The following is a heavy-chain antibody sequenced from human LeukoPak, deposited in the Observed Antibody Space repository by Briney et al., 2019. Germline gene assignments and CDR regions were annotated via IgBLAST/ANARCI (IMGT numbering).Heavy chain of an antibody. V-gene: IGHV1-46*01. J-gene: IGHJ3*01. Sequence: GASVKVSCKASGYTFTSYYMHWVRQAPGQGLEWMGIINPSGGSTNYAQKFQGRVTMTRDTSTSTVYMELSSLRSEDTAVYYCARPAGWLQSTLFFDLWGQGTMVTVSS. CDR2: INPSGGST. D-gene: IGHD5-24*01. CDR1: GYTFTSYY. CDR3: ARPAGWLQSTLFFDL.